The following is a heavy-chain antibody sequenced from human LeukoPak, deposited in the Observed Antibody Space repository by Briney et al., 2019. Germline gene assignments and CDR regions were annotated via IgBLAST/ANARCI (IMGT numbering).Heavy chain of an antibody. J-gene: IGHJ4*02. Sequence: PGGSLRLSCAASGFTFSSYGMHWVRQAPGKGLEWVAFIRYDGSNKYYADSVKGRFTISRDDSKNTLYLQMNSLRAEDTAVYYCAKGATALFDYWGQGTLVTVSS. D-gene: IGHD5-18*01. CDR1: GFTFSSYG. CDR3: AKGATALFDY. CDR2: IRYDGSNK. V-gene: IGHV3-30*02.